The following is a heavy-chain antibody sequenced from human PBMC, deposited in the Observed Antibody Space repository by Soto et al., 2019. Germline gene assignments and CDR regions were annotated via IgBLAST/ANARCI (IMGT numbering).Heavy chain of an antibody. V-gene: IGHV4-30-2*01. Sequence: QLQLQESGSGLVKPSQTLFLTCAVSGGSISSGGYSWSWIRQPPGKGLEWIGYIYHSGSTYYNPSLKSRVTISVDRSKNQFSLKLSSVTAADTAVYYCARGLSYDSSGYYSDYWGQGTLVTVSS. J-gene: IGHJ4*02. CDR3: ARGLSYDSSGYYSDY. D-gene: IGHD3-22*01. CDR2: IYHSGST. CDR1: GGSISSGGYS.